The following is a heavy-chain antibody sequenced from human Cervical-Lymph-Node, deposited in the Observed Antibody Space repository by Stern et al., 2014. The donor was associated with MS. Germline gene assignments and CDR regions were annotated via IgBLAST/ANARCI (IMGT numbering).Heavy chain of an antibody. CDR3: AHARQPLLVDWFDP. J-gene: IGHJ5*02. CDR1: GFSLSTREVG. D-gene: IGHD3-10*01. Sequence: QVTLRESGPSLVKPTQTLTLTCSVSGFSLSTREVGVAWIRQSPGKALEXLAIIYWDDYRRYSPSLESRLTLTKDASKSQVVLRMTNLDPVDTGTYYCAHARQPLLVDWFDPWGQGTPVTVSS. CDR2: IYWDDYR. V-gene: IGHV2-5*02.